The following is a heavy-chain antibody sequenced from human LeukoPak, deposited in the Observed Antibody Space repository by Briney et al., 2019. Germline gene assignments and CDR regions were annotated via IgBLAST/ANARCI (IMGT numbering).Heavy chain of an antibody. Sequence: GASVKVSCKASGYTFTGYYMHWVRQAPGQGLEWMGWINPNSGGTNYAQKFQGRVTMTRDTSISTAYMELSRLRSDDTAVYYCARAVGSGSYLGSDAFDIWGQGTMVTVSS. J-gene: IGHJ3*02. CDR2: INPNSGGT. D-gene: IGHD3-10*01. V-gene: IGHV1-2*02. CDR1: GYTFTGYY. CDR3: ARAVGSGSYLGSDAFDI.